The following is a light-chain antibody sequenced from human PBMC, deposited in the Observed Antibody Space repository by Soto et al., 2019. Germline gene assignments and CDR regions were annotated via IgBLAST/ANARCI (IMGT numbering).Light chain of an antibody. CDR1: SDDIGSYNR. J-gene: IGLJ1*01. Sequence: SVLTQPASVSGSPGHSITISCTGTSDDIGSYNRVSWYQQHPGKAPKLIIYEVTDRPSGVSNRFSGSKSGNTASLTISGLQAEDEAGYYCSSYTNINTRACVFGTGTKVTVL. CDR3: SSYTNINTRACV. CDR2: EVT. V-gene: IGLV2-14*01.